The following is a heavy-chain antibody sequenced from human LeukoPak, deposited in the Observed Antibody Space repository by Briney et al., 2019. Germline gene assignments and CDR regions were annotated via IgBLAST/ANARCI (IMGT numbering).Heavy chain of an antibody. CDR1: GYTFSEYA. CDR2: ISTYNGDT. Sequence: ASVKVSCKVSGYTFSEYAISWVRQAPGQGLEWMGWISTYNGDTNYAQKLQGRVTMTTDTSTSTAYMELRSLRSDDTAVYFCARGYYDSSDYEYFQHWGQGTLVTVSS. V-gene: IGHV1-18*01. CDR3: ARGYYDSSDYEYFQH. D-gene: IGHD3-22*01. J-gene: IGHJ1*01.